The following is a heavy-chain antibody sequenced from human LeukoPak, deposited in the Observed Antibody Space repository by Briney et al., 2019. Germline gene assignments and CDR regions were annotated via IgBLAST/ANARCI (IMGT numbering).Heavy chain of an antibody. CDR1: GYTFTSYG. CDR3: ARVSNWDYYYYMDV. D-gene: IGHD4-11*01. CDR2: MDPNSGNT. J-gene: IGHJ6*03. Sequence: ASVKVSCKASGYTFTSYGISWVRQAPGQGLEWMGWMDPNSGNTGYAQKFQGRVTITRNTSISTAYMELSSLRSEDTAVYYCARVSNWDYYYYMDVWGKGTTVTVSS. V-gene: IGHV1-8*03.